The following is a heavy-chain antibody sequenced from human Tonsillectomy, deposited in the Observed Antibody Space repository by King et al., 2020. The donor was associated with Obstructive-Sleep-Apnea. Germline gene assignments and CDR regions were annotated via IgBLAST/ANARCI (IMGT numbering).Heavy chain of an antibody. D-gene: IGHD3-10*01. J-gene: IGHJ6*02. V-gene: IGHV3-74*01. CDR2: INSDGSST. CDR3: ARAVSSITMVRGIPDV. Sequence: EVQLVESGGGLVQPGGSLRLSCAASGFTFSNYWMHWVRQVPGKGLVWVSRINSDGSSTIYADSVKGRFTISRDNAKNTLYLQMNSLRAEDTAMYYCARAVSSITMVRGIPDVWGQGTTVTVSS. CDR1: GFTFSNYW.